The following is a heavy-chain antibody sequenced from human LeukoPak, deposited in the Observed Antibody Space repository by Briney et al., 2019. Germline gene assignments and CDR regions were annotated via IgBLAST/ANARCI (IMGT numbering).Heavy chain of an antibody. Sequence: PGGSLRLSCAASGFTFSSYGMHWVRQAPGKGLEWVAVISYDGSNKYYADSVKGRFTISRDNSKNTLYLQMNSLRAEDTAVYYCAKRHYDSSGYAFDIWGQGTMVTVSS. D-gene: IGHD3-22*01. V-gene: IGHV3-30*18. J-gene: IGHJ3*02. CDR2: ISYDGSNK. CDR3: AKRHYDSSGYAFDI. CDR1: GFTFSSYG.